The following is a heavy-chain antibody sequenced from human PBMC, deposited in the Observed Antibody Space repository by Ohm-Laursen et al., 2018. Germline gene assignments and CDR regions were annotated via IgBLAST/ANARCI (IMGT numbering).Heavy chain of an antibody. Sequence: EASVKVSCKASGYTFTGYYMHWVRQAPGQGLEWMGWINPDSGGTTYAQKFQGRVTMTRDTSISTAYVELSRLRSDDTAVYYCARILRGSGSSCYPNDAFDIWGQGTMVTVSS. CDR3: ARILRGSGSSCYPNDAFDI. V-gene: IGHV1-2*02. CDR1: GYTFTGYY. J-gene: IGHJ3*02. CDR2: INPDSGGT. D-gene: IGHD2-15*01.